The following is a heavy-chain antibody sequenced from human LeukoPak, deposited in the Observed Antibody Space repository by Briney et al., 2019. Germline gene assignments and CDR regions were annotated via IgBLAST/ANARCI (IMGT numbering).Heavy chain of an antibody. Sequence: ASVKVSCKVSGYTLTELSMHWVRQAPGKGLEWMGGFDPEDGETIYAQKFQGRVTITADKSTSTAYMELSSLRSEDTAVYYCARDTEVVTMRKPAPYGMDVWGQGTTVTVSS. CDR1: GYTLTELS. CDR3: ARDTEVVTMRKPAPYGMDV. CDR2: FDPEDGET. V-gene: IGHV1-24*01. D-gene: IGHD3-22*01. J-gene: IGHJ6*02.